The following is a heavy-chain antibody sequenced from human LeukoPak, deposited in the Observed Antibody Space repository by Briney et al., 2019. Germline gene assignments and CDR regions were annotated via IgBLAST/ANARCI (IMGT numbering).Heavy chain of an antibody. CDR2: INTDTGDP. J-gene: IGHJ4*02. CDR3: ARYFCGGGSCYPFDY. V-gene: IGHV7-4-1*02. Sequence: GGSVKVSCKASGYSFNKYAMNWVRQAPGQGPEWMGWINTDTGDPTYAQGFTGRFVFSLDTSATTAYLQISSLKAEDTATYYCARYFCGGGSCYPFDYWGQGTLVTVSS. D-gene: IGHD2-15*01. CDR1: GYSFNKYA.